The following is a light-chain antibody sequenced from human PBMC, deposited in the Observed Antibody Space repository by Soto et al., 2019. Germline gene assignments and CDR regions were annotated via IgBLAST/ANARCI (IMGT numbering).Light chain of an antibody. CDR3: SSYTSTNNVI. CDR1: SNDIGGYDY. Sequence: QSALTQPASVSGSPGQSTTISCTGTSNDIGGYDYVSWYQQHPGRVPKLMIYDVGNRPSGVSNRFSGSKSGNTASLTISGLQAEDEADYYCSSYTSTNNVIFGGGTKVTVL. J-gene: IGLJ2*01. CDR2: DVG. V-gene: IGLV2-14*03.